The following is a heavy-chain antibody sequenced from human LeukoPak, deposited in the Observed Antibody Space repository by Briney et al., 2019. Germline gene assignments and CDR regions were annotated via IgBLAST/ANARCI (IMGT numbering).Heavy chain of an antibody. J-gene: IGHJ4*02. Sequence: GASVKVSCKASGGTFSSYAIGWVRQAPGQGLEWMGGIIPIFGTANYAQKFQGRVTITADESTSTAYMELSSLRSEDTAVYYCARAGYSITIFGVVIEKYFDYWGQGTLVTVSS. CDR3: ARAGYSITIFGVVIEKYFDY. V-gene: IGHV1-69*13. CDR2: IIPIFGTA. D-gene: IGHD3-3*01. CDR1: GGTFSSYA.